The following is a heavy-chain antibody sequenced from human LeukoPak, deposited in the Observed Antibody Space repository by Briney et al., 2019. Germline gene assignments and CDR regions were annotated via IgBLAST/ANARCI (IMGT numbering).Heavy chain of an antibody. Sequence: PSETLSLTCTVSGGSISRYYWSWIRQPPGKAPEWIGYIYYSGSTNYNPSLKSRVTISVDTSKNQFSLKLSSVTAADTAVYYCARHDMDVAGGGLDYFDYWGQGTLVTVSS. V-gene: IGHV4-59*08. J-gene: IGHJ4*02. CDR2: IYYSGST. CDR1: GGSISRYY. CDR3: ARHDMDVAGGGLDYFDY. D-gene: IGHD1-26*01.